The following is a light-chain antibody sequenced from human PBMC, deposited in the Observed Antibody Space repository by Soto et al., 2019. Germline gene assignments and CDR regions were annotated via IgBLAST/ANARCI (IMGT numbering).Light chain of an antibody. CDR2: STT. CDR1: SGVVTSDNY. CDR3: LLYYCGAHVV. V-gene: IGLV7-43*01. J-gene: IGLJ2*01. Sequence: QAVVTQEPSLTVSPGGTVTLTCASSSGVVTSDNYPHWFQQKPGQAPRALIYSTTFKHSWTPARFSGSLLGGKAALTLSSVQAEDEADYYCLLYYCGAHVVFGGGTQLTVL.